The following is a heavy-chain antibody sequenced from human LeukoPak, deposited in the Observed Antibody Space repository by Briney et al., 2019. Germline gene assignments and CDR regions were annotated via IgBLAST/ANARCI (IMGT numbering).Heavy chain of an antibody. J-gene: IGHJ4*02. V-gene: IGHV1-3*01. D-gene: IGHD3-22*01. CDR1: GYTFTSYA. CDR2: INAGNGNT. Sequence: GGSLRLSCAASGYTFTSYAMHWVRQAPGQRLEWMGWINAGNGNTKYSQKFQGRVTITRDTSASTAYMELSSLRSEDTAVYYCARLPFYDSSGYWGQGTLVTVSS. CDR3: ARLPFYDSSGY.